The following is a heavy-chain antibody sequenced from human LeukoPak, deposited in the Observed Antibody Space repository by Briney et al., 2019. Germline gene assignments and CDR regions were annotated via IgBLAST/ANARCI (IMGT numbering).Heavy chain of an antibody. V-gene: IGHV4-59*01. CDR2: FYYTGST. CDR1: GGSISSYY. D-gene: IGHD1-26*01. J-gene: IGHJ3*02. CDR3: ARGYSGHYHAFDI. Sequence: SETLSLTCTVSGGSISSYYWSWIRQPPGKGLEWIGYFYYTGSTNYNPSLKSRVTISVDTSKNHFSLKLTSVTAADAAVYYCARGYSGHYHAFDIWGQGTMVTVSS.